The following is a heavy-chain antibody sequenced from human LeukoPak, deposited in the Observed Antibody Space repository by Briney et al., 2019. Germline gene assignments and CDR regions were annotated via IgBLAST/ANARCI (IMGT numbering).Heavy chain of an antibody. D-gene: IGHD3-10*01. CDR2: IYSGGST. CDR1: GFTVSSNY. CDR3: VKDDSYYYGSGSSND. V-gene: IGHV3-53*05. J-gene: IGHJ6*02. Sequence: PGGSLRLSCAASGFTVSSNYMSWVRQAPGKGLEWVSVIYSGGSTFYADSVKGRFSISRDNSKNTLYLQMSSLRPEDTAVYYCVKDDSYYYGSGSSNDWGQGTMVTVSS.